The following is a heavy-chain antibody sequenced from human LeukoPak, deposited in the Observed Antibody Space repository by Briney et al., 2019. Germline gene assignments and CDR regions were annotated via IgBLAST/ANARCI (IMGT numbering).Heavy chain of an antibody. V-gene: IGHV4-59*08. CDR2: IYYSGST. Sequence: SETLSLTCTVSGGSISGYYWSWIRQPPGKGLEWIGYIYYSGSTNYNPSLKSRLTISVDTSKNQFSLKLSSVTAADTAVYYCARHGRYRTNAFDIWGQGTMVTVSS. J-gene: IGHJ3*02. CDR1: GGSISGYY. CDR3: ARHGRYRTNAFDI. D-gene: IGHD1-26*01.